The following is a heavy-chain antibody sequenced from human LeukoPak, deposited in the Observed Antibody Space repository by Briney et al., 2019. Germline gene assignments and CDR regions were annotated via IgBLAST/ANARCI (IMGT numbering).Heavy chain of an antibody. D-gene: IGHD2-2*03. CDR3: VKDLISGDGYWDSDQ. J-gene: IGHJ4*02. CDR1: GFSFSRYA. CDR2: LFGSGGGI. Sequence: GGSLRLSCAASGFSFSRYAMSWVRQAPGKGLEWVSGLFGSGGGISYADSVKGRFTISRDNSRNTVYLQMNDLRDDDTAVYYCVKDLISGDGYWDSDQCGQGTMVTVSS. V-gene: IGHV3-23*01.